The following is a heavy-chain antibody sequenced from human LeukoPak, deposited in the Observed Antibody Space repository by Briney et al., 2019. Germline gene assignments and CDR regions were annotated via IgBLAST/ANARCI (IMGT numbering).Heavy chain of an antibody. CDR2: VRYDGSKK. Sequence: PGGSLRLSCAASAFTFSTYSMHWVRQAPGKGLEWVAFVRYDGSKKNYADSVRGRFTISRDNSKNTLYLQMNSLRAEDTAVYYCALIRDYDSTVKDYWGQGTPVTVSS. V-gene: IGHV3-30*02. D-gene: IGHD3-22*01. CDR1: AFTFSTYS. CDR3: ALIRDYDSTVKDY. J-gene: IGHJ4*02.